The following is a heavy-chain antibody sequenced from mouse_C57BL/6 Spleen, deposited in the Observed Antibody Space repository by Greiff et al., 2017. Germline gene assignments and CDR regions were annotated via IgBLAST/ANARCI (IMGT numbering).Heavy chain of an antibody. CDR3: DRIGRGTGNAMDY. CDR1: GFSLSTFGMG. D-gene: IGHD4-1*01. CDR2: TWWDDDK. J-gene: IGHJ4*01. V-gene: IGHV8-8*01. Sequence: QVTLKESGPGLLQPSQTLSLTCSFSGFSLSTFGMGVGWIRQPSGKGLVWLEHTWWDDDKYYNPALKRRLTISKDTSKNQVFLKIANVDTADTATNYCDRIGRGTGNAMDYWGKGTTVTVSS.